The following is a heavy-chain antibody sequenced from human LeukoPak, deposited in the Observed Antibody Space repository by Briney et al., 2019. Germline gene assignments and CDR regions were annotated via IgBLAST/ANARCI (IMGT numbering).Heavy chain of an antibody. CDR1: GYTFTSYY. CDR3: ARGSEGDYYYGMDV. D-gene: IGHD3-16*01. Sequence: GASVKVSCKASGYTFTSYYMHWVRQAPGQGLEWMGWINPNSGGTNYAQKFQGWVTMTRDTSISTAYMELSRLRSDDTAVYYCARGSEGDYYYGMDVWGKGTTVTVSS. CDR2: INPNSGGT. J-gene: IGHJ6*04. V-gene: IGHV1-2*04.